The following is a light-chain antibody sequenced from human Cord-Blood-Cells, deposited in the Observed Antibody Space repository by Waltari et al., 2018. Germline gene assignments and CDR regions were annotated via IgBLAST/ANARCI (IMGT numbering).Light chain of an antibody. CDR1: QDISNY. V-gene: IGKV1-33*01. J-gene: IGKJ5*01. CDR3: QQYDNLPIT. Sequence: DIQMTQSPSSLSASVGDRVTITCQASQDISNYLNRYQQKPGKAPKLLIYDASNLETGVPSRFSGSGPGTDFTFTISSLQPEDIATYYCQQYDNLPITFGQGTRLEIK. CDR2: DAS.